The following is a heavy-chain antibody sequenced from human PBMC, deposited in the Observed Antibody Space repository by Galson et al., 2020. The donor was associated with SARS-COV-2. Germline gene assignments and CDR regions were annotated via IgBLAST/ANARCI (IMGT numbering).Heavy chain of an antibody. V-gene: IGHV4-30-2*01. Sequence: SETLSLTCAVSGTSISGGSYSWNWIRQPPGKGLEWIGYISHSGGTYYNPSLKSRVTISGDRSKNQFSLRLSSVTAADAAVYFCARLHYGEYARWAFDIWGPGTRVT. CDR1: GTSISGGSYS. CDR2: ISHSGGT. J-gene: IGHJ3*02. CDR3: ARLHYGEYARWAFDI. D-gene: IGHD4-17*01.